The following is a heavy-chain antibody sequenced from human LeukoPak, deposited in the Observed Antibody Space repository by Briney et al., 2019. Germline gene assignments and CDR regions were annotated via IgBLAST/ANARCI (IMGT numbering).Heavy chain of an antibody. CDR3: ARHFSSNNYDY. V-gene: IGHV4-59*04. D-gene: IGHD4-11*01. CDR1: GGSITSYH. Sequence: PSETLPLTCTVSGGSITSYHYSWIRQPPGKGLEWIGYIYYSGSTYYNPSLKSRVTISVDTSKNQFSLKLSSVTAADTAVYYCARHFSSNNYDYWGQGTLVTVSS. CDR2: IYYSGST. J-gene: IGHJ4*02.